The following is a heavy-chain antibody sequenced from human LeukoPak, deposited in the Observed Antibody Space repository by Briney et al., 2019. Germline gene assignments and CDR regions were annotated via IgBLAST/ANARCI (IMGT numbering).Heavy chain of an antibody. V-gene: IGHV1-8*03. Sequence: ASVKVSCKASGYTFTSYDINWVRQATGQGLEWMGWMNPNSGNTGYAQKFQGRVTITRNTSISTAYMELSSLRSEDTAVYYCARGRRRAPRDIVVVPAAIPPGGYYYYMDVWGKGTTVTVSS. CDR1: GYTFTSYD. D-gene: IGHD2-2*01. J-gene: IGHJ6*03. CDR2: MNPNSGNT. CDR3: ARGRRRAPRDIVVVPAAIPPGGYYYYMDV.